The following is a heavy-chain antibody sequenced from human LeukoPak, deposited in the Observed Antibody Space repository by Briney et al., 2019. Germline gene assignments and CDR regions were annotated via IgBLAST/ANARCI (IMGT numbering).Heavy chain of an antibody. V-gene: IGHV3-30*03. J-gene: IGHJ4*02. CDR3: ARDARKYYDSSGYYPKY. CDR2: ISYDGSNK. Sequence: GGSLRLSCAASGFTFSTYSMNWVRQAPGKGLEWVAVISYDGSNKYYADSVKGRFTISRDNSKNTLCLQMNSLRAEDTAVYYCARDARKYYDSSGYYPKYWGQGTLVTVSS. D-gene: IGHD3-22*01. CDR1: GFTFSTYS.